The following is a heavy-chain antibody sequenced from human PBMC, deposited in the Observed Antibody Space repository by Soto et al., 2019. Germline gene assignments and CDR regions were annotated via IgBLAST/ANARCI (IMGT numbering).Heavy chain of an antibody. Sequence: GGSLRLSCAASGFAFSAYGMNWVRQAPGKGLEWVSVISGNGGSTKYADSVKGRSTISRDNFEKTLYLQMNSLRAEDTAVYYCAKEGSSFYAMDVWGQGTTVTVSS. CDR1: GFAFSAYG. V-gene: IGHV3-23*01. CDR2: ISGNGGST. D-gene: IGHD2-2*01. J-gene: IGHJ6*02. CDR3: AKEGSSFYAMDV.